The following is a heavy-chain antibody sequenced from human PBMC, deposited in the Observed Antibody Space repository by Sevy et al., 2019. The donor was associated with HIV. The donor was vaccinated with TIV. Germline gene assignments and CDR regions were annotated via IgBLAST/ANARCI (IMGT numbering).Heavy chain of an antibody. D-gene: IGHD2-2*01. Sequence: GGSLRLSCAASGFTFSSYAMNWVRQAPGKGLEWVAHIKVDGSERYYVDSVKGRFTISRENAKNSLYLQMNSLRAEDTAVYYCARDCSSTSCLWGLDVWGQGTTVTVSS. CDR2: IKVDGSER. V-gene: IGHV3-7*03. J-gene: IGHJ6*02. CDR1: GFTFSSYA. CDR3: ARDCSSTSCLWGLDV.